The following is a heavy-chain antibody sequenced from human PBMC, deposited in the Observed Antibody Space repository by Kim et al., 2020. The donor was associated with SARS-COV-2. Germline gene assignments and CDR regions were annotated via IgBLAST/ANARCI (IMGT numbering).Heavy chain of an antibody. D-gene: IGHD6-13*01. CDR3: ARDHGDSSSFDY. V-gene: IGHV3-21*01. J-gene: IGHJ4*02. CDR1: GFTFSSYS. Sequence: GGSLRLSCAASGFTFSSYSMNWVRQAPGKGLEWVSSISSSSSYIYYADSVKGRFTISRDNAKNSLYLQMNSLRAEDTAVYYCARDHGDSSSFDYLGQGTLVTVSS. CDR2: ISSSSSYI.